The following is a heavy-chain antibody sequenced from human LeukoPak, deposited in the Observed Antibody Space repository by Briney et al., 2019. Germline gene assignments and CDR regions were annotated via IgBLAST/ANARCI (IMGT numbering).Heavy chain of an antibody. CDR1: GFTFTNYN. Sequence: GGSLRLSCAASGFTFTNYNMNWVRQAPGKGLEWVSYISSSGSTIYYADSVKGRFTISRDNAKNSLYLQMNSLRAEDTAVYYCAELGITMIGGVWGKGTTVTISS. D-gene: IGHD3-10*02. CDR3: AELGITMIGGV. J-gene: IGHJ6*04. CDR2: ISSSGSTI. V-gene: IGHV3-48*04.